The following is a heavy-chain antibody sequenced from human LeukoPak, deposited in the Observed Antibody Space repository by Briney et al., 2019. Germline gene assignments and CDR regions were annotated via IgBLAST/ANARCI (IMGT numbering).Heavy chain of an antibody. V-gene: IGHV3-33*01. D-gene: IGHD6-19*01. CDR2: TWYDGSNK. J-gene: IGHJ6*03. Sequence: PGGSLRLSCAASGFTFSSYGMHWVRQAPGKGLEWVAVTWYDGSNKYYADSVKGRFTISRDNSKNTLYLQMNSLRAEDTAVYYCARGHSSGWYGSTYMDVWGKGTTVTVSS. CDR3: ARGHSSGWYGSTYMDV. CDR1: GFTFSSYG.